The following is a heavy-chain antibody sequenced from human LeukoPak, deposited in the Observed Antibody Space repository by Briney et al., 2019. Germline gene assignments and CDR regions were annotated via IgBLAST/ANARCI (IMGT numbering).Heavy chain of an antibody. Sequence: SETLSLTCTVSGGSISSYYWSWIRQPAGKGLEWIGRIYTSGSTNYNPSLKSRVTMSVDTSKNQFSLKLRSVTAAETAVYYCARSPADTHYYDSSGSFYYYYYMDVWGKGTTVTISS. CDR2: IYTSGST. CDR3: ARSPADTHYYDSSGSFYYYYYMDV. J-gene: IGHJ6*03. V-gene: IGHV4-4*07. D-gene: IGHD3-22*01. CDR1: GGSISSYY.